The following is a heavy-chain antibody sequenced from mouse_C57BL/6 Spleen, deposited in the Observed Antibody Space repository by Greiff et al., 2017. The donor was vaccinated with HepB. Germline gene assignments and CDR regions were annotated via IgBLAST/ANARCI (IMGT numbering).Heavy chain of an antibody. V-gene: IGHV1-53*01. Sequence: QVQLQQPGTELVKPGASVKLSCKASGYTFTSYWMHWVKQRPGQGLEWIGNINPSNGGTNYNEKFKSKATLTVDKSSSTAYMQLSSLTSEDSAVYYCARSWDDGYYVYYAMDYWGKGTSVTVAS. J-gene: IGHJ4*01. CDR2: INPSNGGT. CDR1: GYTFTSYW. D-gene: IGHD2-3*01. CDR3: ARSWDDGYYVYYAMDY.